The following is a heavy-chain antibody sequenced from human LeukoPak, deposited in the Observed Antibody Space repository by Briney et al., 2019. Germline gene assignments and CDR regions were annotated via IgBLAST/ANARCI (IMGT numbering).Heavy chain of an antibody. CDR3: ARDLRVLERSPLGYYFDY. CDR2: ISGSTSYI. J-gene: IGHJ4*02. Sequence: SGGSLRLSCAASGFTFSNYSMNWVRQAPGQGLEWVSSISGSTSYIYYADSVKGRFTISRDNAKNSLYLQMNSLRAEDTAAYYCARDLRVLERSPLGYYFDYWGQGTLVTVSS. D-gene: IGHD4/OR15-4a*01. V-gene: IGHV3-21*01. CDR1: GFTFSNYS.